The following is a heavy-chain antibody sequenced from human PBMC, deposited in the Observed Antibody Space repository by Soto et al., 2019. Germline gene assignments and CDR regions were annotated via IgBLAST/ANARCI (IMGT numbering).Heavy chain of an antibody. V-gene: IGHV3-9*02. CDR3: AKDSTVTTNYYYYYMDV. CDR1: GFTSDDYA. Sequence: EVQLVESGGGLVQPGRSLRLSCAASGFTSDDYAMHWVRQAPGKGLAWVSGISWNSGSIGYADSVKGRFTISRDNAKNSLYLQMNSLRAEDTALYYCAKDSTVTTNYYYYYMDVWVKGTTVTVSS. J-gene: IGHJ6*03. D-gene: IGHD4-17*01. CDR2: ISWNSGSI.